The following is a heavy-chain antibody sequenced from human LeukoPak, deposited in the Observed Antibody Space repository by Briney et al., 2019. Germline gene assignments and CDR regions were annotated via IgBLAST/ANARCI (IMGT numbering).Heavy chain of an antibody. J-gene: IGHJ4*02. CDR3: ARPIEGYSSSWFFDY. D-gene: IGHD6-13*01. Sequence: SETLSLTCTVSGGSISSYYWSWIRQPPGKGLEWIGYIYYSGSTNYNPSLKSRVTISVDTSKNQFSLKLSSVTAADTAVYYCARPIEGYSSSWFFDYWGQGTLVTVSS. CDR1: GGSISSYY. CDR2: IYYSGST. V-gene: IGHV4-59*12.